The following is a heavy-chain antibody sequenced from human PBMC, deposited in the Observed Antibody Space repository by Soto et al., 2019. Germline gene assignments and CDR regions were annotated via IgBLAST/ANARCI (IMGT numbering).Heavy chain of an antibody. V-gene: IGHV3-74*01. CDR3: ARGGYYDILTGYNKYNWFDP. CDR1: GFTFSSYW. CDR2: INSDGSST. D-gene: IGHD3-9*01. Sequence: GGSLRLSCAASGFTFSSYWMHWVRQAPGKGLVWVSRINSDGSSTSYADSVKGRFTISRDNAKNTLYLQMNSLRAEDTAVYYCARGGYYDILTGYNKYNWFDPWGQGTLVTVSS. J-gene: IGHJ5*02.